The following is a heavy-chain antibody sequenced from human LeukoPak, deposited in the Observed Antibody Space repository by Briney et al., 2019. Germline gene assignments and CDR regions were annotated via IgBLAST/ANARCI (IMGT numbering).Heavy chain of an antibody. CDR3: ARHEWGITNAFDI. V-gene: IGHV3-48*01. CDR2: ISSSSSTI. Sequence: GGSLRLSCAASGFTFSSYSMNWVRQAPGKGLKWVSYISSSSSTIYYADSVKGRFTISRDNAKNSLYLQMNSLRAEDTAVYYCARHEWGITNAFDIWGQGTMVTVSS. J-gene: IGHJ3*02. D-gene: IGHD1-14*01. CDR1: GFTFSSYS.